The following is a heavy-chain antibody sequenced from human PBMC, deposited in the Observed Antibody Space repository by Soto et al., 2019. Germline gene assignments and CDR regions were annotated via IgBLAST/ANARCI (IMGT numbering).Heavy chain of an antibody. CDR2: ISGSGIST. V-gene: IGHV3-23*01. J-gene: IGHJ4*02. Sequence: GGSLRLSCAVSGLTFKNYAMNWVRRAPGKGLEWVSGISGSGISTYYADSVKGRFTISRDNSKNTLYLQMNSLRAEDTAVYYCAKSPGMYYYDSSGYYHYDYWGQGTLVTVSS. CDR3: AKSPGMYYYDSSGYYHYDY. CDR1: GLTFKNYA. D-gene: IGHD3-22*01.